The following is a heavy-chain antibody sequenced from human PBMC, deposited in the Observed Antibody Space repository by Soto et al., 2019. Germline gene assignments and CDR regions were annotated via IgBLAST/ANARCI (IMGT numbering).Heavy chain of an antibody. J-gene: IGHJ4*02. CDR3: ARTSGSSGWTALDY. Sequence: GGSLRLSCAASGFTFSSYEMNWVRQAPGKGLEWVSYISSSGSTIYYADSVKGRFTTSRDNAKNSLYLQMNSPRAEDTAVYYCARTSGSSGWTALDYWGQGTPVTVSS. V-gene: IGHV3-48*03. D-gene: IGHD5-12*01. CDR1: GFTFSSYE. CDR2: ISSSGSTI.